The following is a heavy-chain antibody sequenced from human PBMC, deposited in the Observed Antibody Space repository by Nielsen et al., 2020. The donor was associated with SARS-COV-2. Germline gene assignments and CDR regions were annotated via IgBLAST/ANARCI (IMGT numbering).Heavy chain of an antibody. Sequence: ASVKVSCKASGYTFTNYAMNWVRQAPGQGLEWMGWISTDSGNPTYAQGFTGRFVFSLDTSVTMTYLQISNLKAEDTAVYYCAREQSFCGVDCYSYFDFWGQGALVTVSS. V-gene: IGHV7-4-1*04. D-gene: IGHD2-21*02. J-gene: IGHJ4*02. CDR2: ISTDSGNP. CDR1: GYTFTNYA. CDR3: AREQSFCGVDCYSYFDF.